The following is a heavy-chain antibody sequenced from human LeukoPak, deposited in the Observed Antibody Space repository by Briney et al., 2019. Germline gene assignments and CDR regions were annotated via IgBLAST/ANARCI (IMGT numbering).Heavy chain of an antibody. CDR1: GFTFSSYA. V-gene: IGHV3-30-3*01. J-gene: IGHJ4*02. CDR2: ISYDGSNK. CDR3: AREGPGNYYFDY. Sequence: GGSLRLSCAASGFTFSSYAMHWVRQAPGKGLEWVAVISYDGSNKYYADSVKGRFTISRDNSKNTLYLQMNSLRAEDTAVYYCAREGPGNYYFDYWGQGTLVTVSS. D-gene: IGHD1-7*01.